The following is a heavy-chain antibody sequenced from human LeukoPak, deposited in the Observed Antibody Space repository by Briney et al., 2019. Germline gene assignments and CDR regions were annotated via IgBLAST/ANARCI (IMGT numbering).Heavy chain of an antibody. CDR2: INPNSGGT. V-gene: IGHV1-2*02. CDR1: GYTFTVYY. D-gene: IGHD3-16*02. Sequence: GASVKVSSKASGYTFTVYYMHWVRQAPGQGLEWMGWINPNSGGTNYAQKFQGRVTMTRDTSISTAYMELSRLRSDDTAVYYCAKDMITFGGVIGRFDYWGQGTLVTVSS. CDR3: AKDMITFGGVIGRFDY. J-gene: IGHJ4*02.